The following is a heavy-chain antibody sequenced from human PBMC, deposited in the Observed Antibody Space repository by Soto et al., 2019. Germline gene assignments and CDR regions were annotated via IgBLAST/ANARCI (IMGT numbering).Heavy chain of an antibody. Sequence: SETLSLTCAVYGGSFSGYYWSWIRQPPGKGLEWIGEINHSGSTNYNPSLKSRVTISVDTSKNQFSLKLSSETAADTAVYYCGRCAFSGSYGGYYFYCMDVWGQGTTVTVSS. CDR2: INHSGST. CDR3: GRCAFSGSYGGYYFYCMDV. V-gene: IGHV4-34*01. D-gene: IGHD6-19*01. CDR1: GGSFSGYY. J-gene: IGHJ6*02.